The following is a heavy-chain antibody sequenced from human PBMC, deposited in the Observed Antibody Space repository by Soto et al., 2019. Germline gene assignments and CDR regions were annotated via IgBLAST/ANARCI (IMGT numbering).Heavy chain of an antibody. CDR2: ISGSGGST. D-gene: IGHD3-10*01. V-gene: IGHV3-23*01. J-gene: IGHJ4*02. CDR1: GFTFSSYA. Sequence: EVQLLESGGGLVQPGGSLRLSCAASGFTFSSYAMSWVLQAPGKGLEWVSAISGSGGSTYYADSVKGRFTISRDNSKNTLYLQMNSLRAEDTAVYYCAKEWVTMVRGVPYYFDYWGQGTLVTVSS. CDR3: AKEWVTMVRGVPYYFDY.